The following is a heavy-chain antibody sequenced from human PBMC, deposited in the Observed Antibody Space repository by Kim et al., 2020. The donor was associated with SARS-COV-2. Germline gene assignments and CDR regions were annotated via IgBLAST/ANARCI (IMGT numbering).Heavy chain of an antibody. D-gene: IGHD6-13*01. CDR1: GFTFSSYS. Sequence: GGSLRLSCAASGFTFSSYSMNWVRQAPGKGLEWVSSISSSSTYIYYADSVKGRFTISRDNAKNSLYLQMNSLRAEDTAVYYCAKAGSSWYWFDPWDQGTLLTVSS. CDR2: ISSSSTYI. CDR3: AKAGSSWYWFDP. V-gene: IGHV3-21*01. J-gene: IGHJ5*02.